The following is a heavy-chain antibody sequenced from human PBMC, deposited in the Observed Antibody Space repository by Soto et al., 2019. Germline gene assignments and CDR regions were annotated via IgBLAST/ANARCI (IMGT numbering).Heavy chain of an antibody. V-gene: IGHV3-15*07. Sequence: PGGSLRLSCAASGFTFTTAWINWVRQAPGKGLEWVGRIKSKTDGGTPDFAAPVRGRFAISRDDSKNTLFLHMNSLRAEDTAVYYCAKEESSCIGGSCSYAFEYWGRGALVTVSS. J-gene: IGHJ4*02. CDR3: AKEESSCIGGSCSYAFEY. CDR2: IKSKTDGGTP. D-gene: IGHD2-15*01. CDR1: GFTFTTAW.